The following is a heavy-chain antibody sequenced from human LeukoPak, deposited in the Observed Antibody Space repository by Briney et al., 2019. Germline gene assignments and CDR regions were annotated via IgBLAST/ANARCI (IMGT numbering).Heavy chain of an antibody. CDR3: AKPSSGWTPFDY. J-gene: IGHJ4*02. D-gene: IGHD6-19*01. Sequence: PSETLSLTCTVSGGSISSSSYYWGWIRQPPGKGLEWVSAISGSGGSTYYADSVKGRFTISRDNSKNTLYLQMNSLRAEDTALYYCAKPSSGWTPFDYWGQGTLVTVSS. CDR2: ISGSGGST. V-gene: IGHV3-23*01. CDR1: GGSISSSSYY.